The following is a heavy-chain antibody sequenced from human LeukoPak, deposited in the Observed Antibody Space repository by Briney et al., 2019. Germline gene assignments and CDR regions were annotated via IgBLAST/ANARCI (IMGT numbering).Heavy chain of an antibody. D-gene: IGHD2-15*01. CDR1: GGTFSSYA. Sequence: SVKVSCKASGGTFSSYAISWVRQAPGQGLEWMGGIIPIFGTANYAQKFQGRVTITADESTSTAYMELSSLRSEDTAVYYCASSLVVAAIRFDPWGQGTLVTVSS. CDR3: ASSLVVAAIRFDP. CDR2: IIPIFGTA. J-gene: IGHJ5*02. V-gene: IGHV1-69*13.